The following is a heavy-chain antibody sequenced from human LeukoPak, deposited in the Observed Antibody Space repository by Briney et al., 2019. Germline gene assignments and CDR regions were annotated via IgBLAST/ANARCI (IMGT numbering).Heavy chain of an antibody. CDR1: GGSLSGYY. J-gene: IGHJ5*02. D-gene: IGHD2-15*01. CDR2: INHSGST. V-gene: IGHV4-34*01. Sequence: SETLSLTCAVYGGSLSGYYWSWIRQPPGKGLEWIGEINHSGSTNYNPSLKSRVTISVDTSKNQFSLKLSSVTAADTAVYYCARGIVVVVAATQGNWFDPWGQGTLVTVSS. CDR3: ARGIVVVVAATQGNWFDP.